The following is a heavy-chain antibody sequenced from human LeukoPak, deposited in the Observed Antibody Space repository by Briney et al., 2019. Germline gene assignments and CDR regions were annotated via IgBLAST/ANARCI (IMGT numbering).Heavy chain of an antibody. D-gene: IGHD6-13*01. CDR3: ARDTDMYSRSMDV. V-gene: IGHV3-48*01. Sequence: PGGSLRLSCAASGFTFSSYSMNWVRQAPGKGLEWVSYISSSSSTIYYADSVKGRFTISRDNSKNTLYLQMNSLRAEDTAVYYCARDTDMYSRSMDVWGQGTTVTVSS. CDR2: ISSSSSTI. CDR1: GFTFSSYS. J-gene: IGHJ6*02.